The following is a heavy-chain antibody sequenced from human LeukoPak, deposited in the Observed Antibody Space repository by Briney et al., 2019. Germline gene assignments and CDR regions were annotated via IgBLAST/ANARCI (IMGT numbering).Heavy chain of an antibody. D-gene: IGHD4-17*01. CDR3: ANELRPNDY. V-gene: IGHV3-23*01. CDR2: ISISGNKI. Sequence: GGSLRLSCVVSGLTFSNRAMTWVRQAPGKGLEWVSSISISGNKILYADSVKGRFTISRDNSKNTLFLQMNSLQTEDTGVYFCANELRPNDYWGQGTLVTVS. CDR1: GLTFSNRA. J-gene: IGHJ4*02.